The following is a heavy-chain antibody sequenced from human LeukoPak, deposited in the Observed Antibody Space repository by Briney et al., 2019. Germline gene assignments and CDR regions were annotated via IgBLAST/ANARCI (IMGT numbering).Heavy chain of an antibody. CDR2: ISYDGSNK. J-gene: IGHJ4*02. CDR1: GFTFSRYW. D-gene: IGHD6-13*01. CDR3: ARGGSSWYPAFDY. Sequence: PGGSLRLSCAASGFTFSRYWMTWVRQGPGKALEWVAVISYDGSNKYYADSVKGRFTISRDNSKNTLYLQMNSLRAEDTAVYYCARGGSSWYPAFDYWGQGTLVTVSS. V-gene: IGHV3-30*03.